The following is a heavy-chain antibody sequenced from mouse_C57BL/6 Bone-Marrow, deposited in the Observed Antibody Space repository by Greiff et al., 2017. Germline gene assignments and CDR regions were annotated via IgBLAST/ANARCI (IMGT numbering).Heavy chain of an antibody. J-gene: IGHJ2*01. CDR1: GFTFSDYY. CDR3: ARLYYGNYGYFDY. V-gene: IGHV5-12*01. Sequence: EVQVVESGGGLVQPGGSLKLSCAASGFTFSDYYMYWVRQTPEKRLEWVAYISNGGGSTYYPDTVKGRFTISRDNAKNALYLQMSRLKSQNTAMYYCARLYYGNYGYFDYWGQGTTLTVSS. D-gene: IGHD2-1*01. CDR2: ISNGGGST.